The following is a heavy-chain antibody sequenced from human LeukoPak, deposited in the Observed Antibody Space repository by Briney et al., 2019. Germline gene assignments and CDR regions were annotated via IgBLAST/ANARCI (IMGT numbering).Heavy chain of an antibody. CDR1: GGSISSSSYY. CDR3: AGHHPRNTVDF. Sequence: SETLSLTCTVSGGSISSSSYYWSWIRQPPGKGLEWIGYISHSGSTNYSPSLKSRVTISLDTSKNQFSLKLGPVTAADTAVYYCAGHHPRNTVDFWGQGTLVTVSS. CDR2: ISHSGST. J-gene: IGHJ4*02. V-gene: IGHV4-61*05. D-gene: IGHD2/OR15-2a*01.